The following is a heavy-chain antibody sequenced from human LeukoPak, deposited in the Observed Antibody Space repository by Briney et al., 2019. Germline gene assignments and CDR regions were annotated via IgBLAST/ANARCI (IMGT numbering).Heavy chain of an antibody. D-gene: IGHD3-22*01. Sequence: SETLSLTCTVSGGSISSYYWSWIRQPPGKGLEWIGYIYYSGSTNYNPSLKSRVTISVDTSKNQFSLKLSSVTAADTAVYYCARHDMGDYDSIVDYGMDVWGQGTTVTVSS. CDR3: ARHDMGDYDSIVDYGMDV. V-gene: IGHV4-59*08. CDR1: GGSISSYY. J-gene: IGHJ6*02. CDR2: IYYSGST.